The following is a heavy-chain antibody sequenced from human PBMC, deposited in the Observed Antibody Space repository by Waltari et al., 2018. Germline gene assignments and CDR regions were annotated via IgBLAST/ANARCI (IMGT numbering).Heavy chain of an antibody. D-gene: IGHD3-10*01. Sequence: EVQLVASGGGLAKPGGSLRLSSAASGFTFSNYAIHWVRQAPGKGLEWVSGISSGGSKDYTDAVKGRFTISRDNSKNTVSLQMNSLTTEDTAGYYGAPPGGYWGQGVVVTVSS. J-gene: IGHJ4*02. CDR1: GFTFSNYA. CDR3: APPGGY. V-gene: IGHV3-23*04. CDR2: ISSGGSK.